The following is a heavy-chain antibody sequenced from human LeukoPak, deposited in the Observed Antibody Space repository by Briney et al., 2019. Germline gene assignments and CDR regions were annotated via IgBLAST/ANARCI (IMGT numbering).Heavy chain of an antibody. CDR1: GYTFTSYG. J-gene: IGHJ3*02. Sequence: ASVKVSCKASGYTFTSYGISWVRQAPGQGLEWMGWISAYNGNTNYAQKLQGRVTMTTDTSTSTAHMELRSLRSDDTAVYYCARDARSRAFDIWGQGTMVTVSS. V-gene: IGHV1-18*01. CDR2: ISAYNGNT. CDR3: ARDARSRAFDI.